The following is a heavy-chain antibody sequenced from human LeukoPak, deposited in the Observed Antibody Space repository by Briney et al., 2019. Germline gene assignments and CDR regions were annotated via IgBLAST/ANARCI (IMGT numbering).Heavy chain of an antibody. Sequence: GASVKVSCKASGYTFTSYGISWVRQAPGQGLEWMGWISAYNGNTNYAQKLQGRVTMTTDTSTSTAYMELRSLRSDDTAVYYCARAFLAAACNALDIWGQGTMVTVSS. D-gene: IGHD6-13*01. CDR2: ISAYNGNT. CDR3: ARAFLAAACNALDI. CDR1: GYTFTSYG. J-gene: IGHJ3*02. V-gene: IGHV1-18*01.